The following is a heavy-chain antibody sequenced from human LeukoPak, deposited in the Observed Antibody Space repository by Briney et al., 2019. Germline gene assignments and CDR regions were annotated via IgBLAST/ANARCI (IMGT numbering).Heavy chain of an antibody. J-gene: IGHJ5*02. Sequence: SETLSLTCAVYGGSFSGYYWSWIRQPPGKGLEWIGEINHSGSTNYNPSLKSRVTISVDASKNQFSLKLSSVTAADTAVYYCASIRGPVRSSPLGPWGQGTLVTVSS. V-gene: IGHV4-34*01. CDR2: INHSGST. CDR3: ASIRGPVRSSPLGP. CDR1: GGSFSGYY. D-gene: IGHD3-10*01.